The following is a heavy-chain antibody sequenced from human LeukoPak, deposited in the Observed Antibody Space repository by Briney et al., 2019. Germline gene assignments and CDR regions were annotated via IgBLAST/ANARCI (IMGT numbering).Heavy chain of an antibody. CDR1: GFTFSSYG. V-gene: IGHV3-33*01. CDR2: IWYDGSNK. D-gene: IGHD3-22*01. CDR3: ARSPYDRSELYYKVGYFDY. J-gene: IGHJ4*02. Sequence: GGSLRLSCAASGFTFSSYGMHWVRQAPGMGLEWVAVIWYDGSNKYYADSVKGRFTISRDNSKNTLYLQMNSLRAEDAAVYYCARSPYDRSELYYKVGYFDYWGQGTLVTVSS.